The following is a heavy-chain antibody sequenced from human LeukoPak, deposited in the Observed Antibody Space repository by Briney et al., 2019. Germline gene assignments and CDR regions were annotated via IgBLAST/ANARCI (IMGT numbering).Heavy chain of an antibody. Sequence: GGSLRLSCAASGFTVSTNYMSWVRQAPGKGLEWVSVIYSGGSTYYADSVKGRFTISRDNSKNTLYLQMNSLRAEDTAVYYCARASIAAAGYYFDNWGQGTLVTVSS. CDR3: ARASIAAAGYYFDN. CDR2: IYSGGST. J-gene: IGHJ4*02. D-gene: IGHD6-13*01. V-gene: IGHV3-66*01. CDR1: GFTVSTNY.